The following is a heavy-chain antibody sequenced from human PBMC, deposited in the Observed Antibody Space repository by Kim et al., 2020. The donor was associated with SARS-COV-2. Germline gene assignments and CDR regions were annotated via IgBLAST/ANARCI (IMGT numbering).Heavy chain of an antibody. J-gene: IGHJ5*02. CDR1: GYSFTSYW. CDR3: ARHDQGGYSSSWPRPRGENWFDP. Sequence: GESLKISCKGSGYSFTSYWIGWVRQMPGKGLEWMGIIYPGDSDTRYSPSFQGQVTISADKSISTAYLQWSSLKASDTAMYYCARHDQGGYSSSWPRPRGENWFDPWGQGTLVTVSS. V-gene: IGHV5-51*01. D-gene: IGHD6-6*01. CDR2: IYPGDSDT.